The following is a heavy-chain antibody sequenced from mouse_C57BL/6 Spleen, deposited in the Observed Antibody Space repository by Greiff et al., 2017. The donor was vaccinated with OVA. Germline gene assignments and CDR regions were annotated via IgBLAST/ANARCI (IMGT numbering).Heavy chain of an antibody. CDR2: IRLKSDNYAT. J-gene: IGHJ3*01. CDR3: TSPSY. CDR1: GFTFSNYW. V-gene: IGHV6-3*01. Sequence: DVQLQESGGGLVQPGGSMKLSCVASGFTFSNYWMNWVRQSPEKGLEWVAQIRLKSDNYATHYAESVKGRFTISRDDSKSSVYLQMNNLRAEDTGIYYCTSPSYWGQGTLVTVSA.